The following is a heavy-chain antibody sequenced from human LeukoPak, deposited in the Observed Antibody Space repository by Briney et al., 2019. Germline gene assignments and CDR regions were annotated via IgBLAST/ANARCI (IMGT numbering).Heavy chain of an antibody. Sequence: GGSLRLSCEASGFIFGRSAMTWVRQTPGKGLEWFSSISSSGNTYYADSVKGRFTISRDNSKNLVNLQMNSLRAEDTAIYYCVKGRMSEDGLDFWGQGSLVTVSS. CDR1: GFIFGRSA. D-gene: IGHD5-24*01. CDR3: VKGRMSEDGLDF. V-gene: IGHV3-23*01. CDR2: ISSSGNT. J-gene: IGHJ4*02.